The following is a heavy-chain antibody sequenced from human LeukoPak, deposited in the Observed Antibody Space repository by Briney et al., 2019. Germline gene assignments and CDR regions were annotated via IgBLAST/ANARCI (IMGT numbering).Heavy chain of an antibody. D-gene: IGHD3-3*01. CDR1: GYTFTGYY. V-gene: IGHV1-2*02. CDR3: ARQPTKYYDFSSGLKQWLVMDFDY. CDR2: INPNSGGT. J-gene: IGHJ4*02. Sequence: GASVKVSCKASGYTFTGYYMHWVRQAPGQGLEWMGWINPNSGGTNYAQKFQGRVTMTRDTSISTAYMELSRLRSDDTAVYYCARQPTKYYDFSSGLKQWLVMDFDYWGQGTLVTVSS.